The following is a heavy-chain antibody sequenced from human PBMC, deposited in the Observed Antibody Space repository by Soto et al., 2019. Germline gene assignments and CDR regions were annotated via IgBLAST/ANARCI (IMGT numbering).Heavy chain of an antibody. CDR1: GGTFSSYA. J-gene: IGHJ6*01. CDR2: IIPIFGTA. V-gene: IGHV1-69*13. Sequence: YSVQVSCKASGGTFSSYAISWVRQAPGQGLEWMGGIIPIFGTANYAQKFQGRVTITADGSTSPAYMELSSLRSAATAAYYCASRDLEGAPIAARAYYVLDVYGQATTVTV. D-gene: IGHD6-6*01. CDR3: ASRDLEGAPIAARAYYVLDV.